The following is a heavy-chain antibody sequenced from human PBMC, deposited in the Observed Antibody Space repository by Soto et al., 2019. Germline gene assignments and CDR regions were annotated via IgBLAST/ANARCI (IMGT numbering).Heavy chain of an antibody. CDR3: ARDRMVPGLLDY. J-gene: IGHJ4*02. CDR1: GGSISSGGYY. Sequence: SETLSLTCTVSGGSISSGGYYWSWIRQHPGKGLEWIGYIYYSGSTYYNPSLKSRVTISVDTSKNQFSLKLSSVTAADTAVYYCARDRMVPGLLDYWGQGNLVTVSS. D-gene: IGHD2-15*01. V-gene: IGHV4-31*03. CDR2: IYYSGST.